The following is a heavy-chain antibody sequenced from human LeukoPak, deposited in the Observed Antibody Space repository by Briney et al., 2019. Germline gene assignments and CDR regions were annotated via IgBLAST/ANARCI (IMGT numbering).Heavy chain of an antibody. D-gene: IGHD5-12*01. Sequence: GGSLRLSCAASGFTFSSYWMSWVRQAPGKGLEWVANIKQDGSEKYYVDSVKGRFTISRDNAKNSLYLQMNSLRAEDTAVYYCARESVATITDQPFLFDYWGQGTLVTVSS. J-gene: IGHJ4*02. CDR1: GFTFSSYW. V-gene: IGHV3-7*01. CDR2: IKQDGSEK. CDR3: ARESVATITDQPFLFDY.